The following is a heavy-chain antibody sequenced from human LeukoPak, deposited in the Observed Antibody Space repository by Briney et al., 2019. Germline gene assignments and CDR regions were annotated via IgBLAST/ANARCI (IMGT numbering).Heavy chain of an antibody. CDR1: SYTFTSFG. V-gene: IGHV1-18*01. D-gene: IGHD3-22*01. Sequence: DSVKVSCKLSSYTFTSFGISWVRQAPGQGLEWMGWSSAYNGNTNYAQKLQGRVTMTTDTSTSTAYMELRSLRSDGTAVYYCARGYYDSSGYSYWGQGTLVTVSS. J-gene: IGHJ4*02. CDR3: ARGYYDSSGYSY. CDR2: SSAYNGNT.